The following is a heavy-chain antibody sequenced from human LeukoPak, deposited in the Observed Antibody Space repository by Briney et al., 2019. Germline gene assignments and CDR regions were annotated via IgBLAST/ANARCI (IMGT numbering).Heavy chain of an antibody. J-gene: IGHJ4*02. V-gene: IGHV4-34*01. Sequence: PSETLSLTCAVYGGSFSGYYWSWIRQPPGKGLEWIGEFNHSGSTNYNPSLKSRVTISVDTSKNQFSLKLSSVTAADTAVYYCARHRRTKYSSSWYSIGFDYWGQGTLVTVSS. CDR2: FNHSGST. D-gene: IGHD6-13*01. CDR3: ARHRRTKYSSSWYSIGFDY. CDR1: GGSFSGYY.